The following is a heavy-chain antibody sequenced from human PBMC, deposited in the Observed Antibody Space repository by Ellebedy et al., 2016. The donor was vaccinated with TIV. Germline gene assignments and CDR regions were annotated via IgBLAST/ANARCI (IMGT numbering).Heavy chain of an antibody. J-gene: IGHJ4*02. Sequence: SLKISCAASGFTFDDYAMHWVRQAPGKGLEWVSGISWNSGTTDYADFVKGRFTISRDNAKNSPYLQMNRLRADDTAFYYCARDLRITARDYYLDYWGQGTLVTVSS. CDR2: ISWNSGTT. D-gene: IGHD6-6*01. CDR3: ARDLRITARDYYLDY. V-gene: IGHV3-9*01. CDR1: GFTFDDYA.